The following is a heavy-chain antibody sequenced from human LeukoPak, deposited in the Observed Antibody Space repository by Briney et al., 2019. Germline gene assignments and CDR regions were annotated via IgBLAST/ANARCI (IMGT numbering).Heavy chain of an antibody. CDR3: ARELGDFFTMVRGVSGWFDP. V-gene: IGHV4-59*01. Sequence: SETLSLTCTVSGGSISSYYWSWIRQPPGKGLEWIGYIYYSGSTNYNPSLKSRVTISVDTSKNQFSLKLSSVTAADTAVYYCARELGDFFTMVRGVSGWFDPWGQGTLVTVSS. CDR2: IYYSGST. CDR1: GGSISSYY. D-gene: IGHD3-10*01. J-gene: IGHJ5*02.